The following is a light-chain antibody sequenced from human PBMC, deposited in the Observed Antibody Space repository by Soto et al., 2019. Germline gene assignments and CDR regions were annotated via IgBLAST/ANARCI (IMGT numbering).Light chain of an antibody. CDR1: HGIDTS. Sequence: ILLTQSPSSLSASVGDRVTITCRASHGIDTSLAWYQQKPGEAPKLLIYAASNFQSGVPSRFSGSGSGTHFTLTISSLQPEDFATYYCQQLHGYPITVGQGTRMEI. CDR3: QQLHGYPIT. V-gene: IGKV1-9*01. J-gene: IGKJ5*01. CDR2: AAS.